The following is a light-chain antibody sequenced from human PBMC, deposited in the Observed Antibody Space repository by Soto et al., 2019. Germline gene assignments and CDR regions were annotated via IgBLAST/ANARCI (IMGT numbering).Light chain of an antibody. J-gene: IGKJ3*01. V-gene: IGKV3-15*01. CDR2: GAS. Sequence: EIVLTQSPGTLSLSPGERATLSCRASQSVSNNYLAWYQQKPGQAPRLLMHGASTRATDFPARFSGSGSGTEFTLTITSLQSEDFALYYCQQYYTWPTFGPGTKVDLK. CDR3: QQYYTWPT. CDR1: QSVSNN.